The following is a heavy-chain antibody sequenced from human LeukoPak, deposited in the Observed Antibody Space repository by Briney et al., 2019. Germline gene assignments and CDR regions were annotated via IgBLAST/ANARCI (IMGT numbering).Heavy chain of an antibody. V-gene: IGHV3-64*01. CDR3: ASRHRAMDFWSGHDY. J-gene: IGHJ4*02. CDR2: ISSNGGST. Sequence: AGGSLRLSCAASGFTFSSYAMHWVRQAPGKGLEYVSAISSNGGSTYYANSVKGRFTISRDNSKNTLYLQMGSLRAEDMAVYYCASRHRAMDFWSGHDYWGQGTLVTVSS. CDR1: GFTFSSYA. D-gene: IGHD3-3*01.